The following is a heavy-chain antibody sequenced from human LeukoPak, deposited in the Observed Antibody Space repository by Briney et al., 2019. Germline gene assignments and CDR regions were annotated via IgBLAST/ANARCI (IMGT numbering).Heavy chain of an antibody. V-gene: IGHV1-18*01. CDR2: ISAYNGNT. D-gene: IGHD2-2*02. Sequence: GGSVTVSCKASGYTFTSYGISWVRQAPGQGLEGMGWISAYNGNTNYAQKLQGRVTMTTDTSTSTAYMELRSLRSDDTAVYYCARPQKGDTPGNWFDPWGQGTLVTVSS. CDR3: ARPQKGDTPGNWFDP. CDR1: GYTFTSYG. J-gene: IGHJ5*02.